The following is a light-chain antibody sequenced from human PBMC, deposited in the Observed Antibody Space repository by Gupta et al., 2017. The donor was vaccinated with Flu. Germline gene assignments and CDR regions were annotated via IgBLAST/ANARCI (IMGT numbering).Light chain of an antibody. CDR3: QQTASHPMYT. CDR1: QIVKFY. CDR2: GAS. Sequence: SSLSASVGDRVTITCRASQIVKFYLTWYQAKPGKAPKLLIHGASRLQGGVSSRFSGNGSGTDFTLTISSRQPEDFASYYCQQTASHPMYTFGQGTKLEI. V-gene: IGKV1-39*01. J-gene: IGKJ2*01.